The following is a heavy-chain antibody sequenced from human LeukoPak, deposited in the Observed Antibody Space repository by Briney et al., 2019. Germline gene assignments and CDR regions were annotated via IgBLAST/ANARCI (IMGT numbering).Heavy chain of an antibody. CDR3: ARGKYDYGDYESSYY. CDR2: INPNSGGT. J-gene: IGHJ4*02. CDR1: GYTFTGYY. V-gene: IGHV1-2*06. D-gene: IGHD4-17*01. Sequence: ASVKVSCKASGYTFTGYYMHWVRQAPGQGLEWMGRINPNSGGTNYAQKFQGRVTMTRDTSISTAYMELSRLRSDDTAVYYCARGKYDYGDYESSYYWGQGTLVTVSS.